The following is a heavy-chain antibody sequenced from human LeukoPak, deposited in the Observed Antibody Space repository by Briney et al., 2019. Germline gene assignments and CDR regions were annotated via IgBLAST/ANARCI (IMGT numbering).Heavy chain of an antibody. Sequence: GKSLRLSCAASGFTFSTYPIHWVRQAPGKGLEWGAAISYDGTNKYYADSVKVRLTISRDNCKNTLYLQMSSLRPDETAVFYCARAGSRSWYSWIDPWGQGTLVTVSS. CDR3: ARAGSRSWYSWIDP. J-gene: IGHJ5*02. CDR1: GFTFSTYP. CDR2: ISYDGTNK. D-gene: IGHD6-13*01. V-gene: IGHV3-30*04.